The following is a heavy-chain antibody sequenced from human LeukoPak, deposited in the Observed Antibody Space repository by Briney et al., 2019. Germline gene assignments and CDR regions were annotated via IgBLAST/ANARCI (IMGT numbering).Heavy chain of an antibody. CDR2: IYYSGST. CDR1: GGSISSYY. Sequence: SETLSLTCTVSGGSISSYYWSWIRQPPGKGLEWIGSIYYSGSTYYNPSLKSRVTISVDTSKNQFSLKLSSVTAADTAVYYCAREGGYSYVNDAFDIWGQGTMVTVSS. CDR3: AREGGYSYVNDAFDI. V-gene: IGHV4-59*12. J-gene: IGHJ3*02. D-gene: IGHD5-18*01.